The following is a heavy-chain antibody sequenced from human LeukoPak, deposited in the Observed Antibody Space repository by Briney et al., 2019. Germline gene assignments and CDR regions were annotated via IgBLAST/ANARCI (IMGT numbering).Heavy chain of an antibody. J-gene: IGHJ4*02. CDR3: ARDLGGNYYIAY. CDR1: GFTFSSYG. Sequence: GRSLRLSCAASGFTFSSYGMHWVRQAPGEGLEWVAYIGYDGSKKYYSDSGKGRFTISRDNSKNTVHLQMNSLRAADTALYFCARDLGGNYYIAYWGQGPVHPVSS. V-gene: IGHV3-30*02. CDR2: IGYDGSKK. D-gene: IGHD4-23*01.